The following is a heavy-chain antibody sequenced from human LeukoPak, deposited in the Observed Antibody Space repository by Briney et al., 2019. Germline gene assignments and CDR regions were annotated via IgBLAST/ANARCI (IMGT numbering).Heavy chain of an antibody. J-gene: IGHJ3*01. D-gene: IGHD3-16*01. V-gene: IGHV3-30*02. CDR2: IRHHGDKT. CDR3: AKGMGITLGAFEL. CDR1: GFIFTNYG. Sequence: PGGSLRLSCEMSGFIFTNYGLHWVRQAPGQGPEWVGFIRHHGDKTYYADSLEGRITITRDNSKNMLYLQVNNLRLEDTAVYYCAKGMGITLGAFELWGQGTMVSVSS.